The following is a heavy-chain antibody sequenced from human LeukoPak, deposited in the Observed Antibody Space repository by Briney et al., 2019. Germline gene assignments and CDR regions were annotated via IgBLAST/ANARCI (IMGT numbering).Heavy chain of an antibody. J-gene: IGHJ4*02. CDR3: ARRGDDYGDYFDY. Sequence: PSETLSLTCTVSGGSISSYYWSWIRQPPGKGLEWIGYIYYSGSTNYNPSLKSRVTISVDTSKNQFSLKLSSVTAADTAVYYCARRGDDYGDYFDYWGQGTLVTVSS. D-gene: IGHD4-17*01. V-gene: IGHV4-59*01. CDR1: GGSISSYY. CDR2: IYYSGST.